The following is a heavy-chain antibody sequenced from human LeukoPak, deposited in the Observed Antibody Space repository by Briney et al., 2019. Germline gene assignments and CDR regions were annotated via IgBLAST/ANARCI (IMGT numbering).Heavy chain of an antibody. V-gene: IGHV1-18*01. D-gene: IGHD3-10*01. CDR1: GYTFTSYG. J-gene: IGHJ3*02. Sequence: ASVKVSCKASGYTFTSYGICWVRQAPGQGLEWMGWISAYNGNTNYAQKLQGRVTMTTDTSTSTAYMELRSLRSDDTAVYYRARDRTQNYYGSGRTDDAFDIWGQGTMVTVSS. CDR3: ARDRTQNYYGSGRTDDAFDI. CDR2: ISAYNGNT.